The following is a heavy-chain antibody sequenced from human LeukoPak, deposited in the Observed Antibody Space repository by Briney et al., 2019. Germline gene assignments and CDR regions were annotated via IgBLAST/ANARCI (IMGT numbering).Heavy chain of an antibody. Sequence: SETLSLTCTVSGVSISSYYWSWIRQPAGKGLEWIGRIYTSGSTNYNPSLKSRVTMSVDTSKNQFSLKLSSVTAADTAVYYCASWTTTNWFDPWGQGTLVTVSS. J-gene: IGHJ5*02. CDR1: GVSISSYY. CDR2: IYTSGST. V-gene: IGHV4-4*07. CDR3: ASWTTTNWFDP. D-gene: IGHD3/OR15-3a*01.